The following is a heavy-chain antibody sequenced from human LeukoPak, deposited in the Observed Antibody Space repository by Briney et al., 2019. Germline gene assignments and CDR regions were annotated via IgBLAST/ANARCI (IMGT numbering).Heavy chain of an antibody. V-gene: IGHV3-74*01. J-gene: IGHJ4*02. CDR3: ARGHSSGYYTDY. D-gene: IGHD6-19*01. CDR1: GFTFSSHW. CDR2: IYDDGSRI. Sequence: GGSLRLSCEASGFTFSSHWMHWVRQAPGKGLVWVSRIYDDGSRINYADSVKGRLTISRDNAKNTLYLDLHSLRAEDTAVYYCARGHSSGYYTDYWGRGNLVTVSS.